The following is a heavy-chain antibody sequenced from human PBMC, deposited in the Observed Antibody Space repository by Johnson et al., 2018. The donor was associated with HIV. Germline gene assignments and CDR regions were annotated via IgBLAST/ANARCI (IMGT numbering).Heavy chain of an antibody. D-gene: IGHD5-18*01. CDR2: IRWNGGSI. J-gene: IGHJ3*02. CDR3: ANLYTYGSGAFDI. V-gene: IGHV3-9*01. Sequence: VQLVESGGGLVQPGRSLRLSCVASGFTFDDYGMHWVRQAPGKGLEWVSGIRWNGGSIGYAASVKGRFTIARDNAKNSLYLQMNSLRAEDTALYYCANLYTYGSGAFDIWGQGTMVTVSS. CDR1: GFTFDDYG.